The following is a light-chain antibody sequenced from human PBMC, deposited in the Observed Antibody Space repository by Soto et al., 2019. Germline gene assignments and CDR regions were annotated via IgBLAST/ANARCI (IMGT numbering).Light chain of an antibody. CDR3: QQDDTYRT. J-gene: IGKJ1*01. CDR1: QSISDW. V-gene: IGKV1-5*03. CDR2: KET. Sequence: DIQMTQSPSTLSASVGDRVTITCRASQSISDWLAWYQQKPGKAPKLLIYKETTLEGGGPSRFSGSGSGTEFTLAISSLQSDDFATSSCQQDDTYRTFGQGTKVEIK.